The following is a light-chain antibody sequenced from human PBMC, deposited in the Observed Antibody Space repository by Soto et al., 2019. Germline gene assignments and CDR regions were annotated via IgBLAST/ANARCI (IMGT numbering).Light chain of an antibody. V-gene: IGLV2-23*01. CDR2: EGS. CDR3: CDNAVDGHLM. Sequence: QSALTQPPSVSGSPGQSITISCTGTSSDIGSYNLVSWYQQHPGIAPKFLIYEGSKRPSGVSNRFSGSKSGTTASLTISGLQAEEDDYYYCCDNAVDGHLMFGGGTKLTVL. CDR1: SSDIGSYNL. J-gene: IGLJ3*02.